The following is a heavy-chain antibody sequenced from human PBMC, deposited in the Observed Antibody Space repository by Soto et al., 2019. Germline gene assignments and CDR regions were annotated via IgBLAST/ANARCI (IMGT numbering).Heavy chain of an antibody. CDR1: GYIFTSYG. Sequence: VAEKGSCRASGYIFTSYGIRWVRQAPGQGLEWMGWISAYNGNTNYAQKLQGSVTMTPDTSTSTAYMELRSLRSDDTAVYYCTRDRTAYYYDSRGYFHLLGYWGQGTLVTVSS. J-gene: IGHJ4*02. CDR2: ISAYNGNT. D-gene: IGHD3-22*01. CDR3: TRDRTAYYYDSRGYFHLLGY. V-gene: IGHV1-18*04.